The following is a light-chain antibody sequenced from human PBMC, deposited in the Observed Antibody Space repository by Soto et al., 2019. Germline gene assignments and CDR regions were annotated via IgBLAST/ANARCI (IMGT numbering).Light chain of an antibody. J-gene: IGKJ1*01. CDR3: QQYRSSLWT. CDR2: DAF. Sequence: EIVLTQSPGTLSLSPGERATLSCRASQSVSSTYLAWYQQKPGQAPRLLIYDAFSRATGIPERFSGSGSGTDFPLTISRLEPEDFAVYYCQQYRSSLWTFGQGTKVEIK. V-gene: IGKV3-20*01. CDR1: QSVSSTY.